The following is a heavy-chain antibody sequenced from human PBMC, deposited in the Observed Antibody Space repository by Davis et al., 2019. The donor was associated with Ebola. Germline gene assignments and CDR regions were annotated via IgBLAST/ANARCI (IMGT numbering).Heavy chain of an antibody. V-gene: IGHV1-18*01. J-gene: IGHJ6*02. CDR3: ARDHRSSSSRYYYYGMDV. CDR2: ISAYNGNT. CDR1: GYTFTSYA. Sequence: ASVKVSCKASGYTFTSYAMHWVRQAPGQRLEWMGWISAYNGNTNYAQKLQGRVTMTTDTSTSTAYMELRSLRSDDTAVYYCARDHRSSSSRYYYYGMDVWGQGTTVTVSS. D-gene: IGHD6-6*01.